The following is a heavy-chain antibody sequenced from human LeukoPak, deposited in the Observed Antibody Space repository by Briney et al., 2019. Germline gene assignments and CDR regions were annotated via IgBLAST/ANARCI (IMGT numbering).Heavy chain of an antibody. CDR3: AKEGSYPIHTYDS. Sequence: GGTLRLSCEASGLTFSCYWMNWLRQAPGKGLERVEYVKQDGSEKYYVVSVKGRFTISRDNVKNSLYLQMNILRAEDTAVYYCAKEGSYPIHTYDSWGQGAMVTVCS. D-gene: IGHD2-2*02. CDR1: GLTFSCYW. J-gene: IGHJ5*01. V-gene: IGHV3-7*01. CDR2: VKQDGSEK.